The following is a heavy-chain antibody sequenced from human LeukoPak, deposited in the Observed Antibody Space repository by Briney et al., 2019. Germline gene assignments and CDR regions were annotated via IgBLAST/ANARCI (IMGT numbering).Heavy chain of an antibody. V-gene: IGHV4-59*08. D-gene: IGHD4/OR15-4a*01. CDR1: SASISTYD. CDR2: INYSGST. CDR3: ARGRLWTWDY. Sequence: SETLSLTCTVSSASISTYDWTWIRQRPGKGLEWIGYINYSGSTNYNPSLKSRVTISIDTSKNQFSLKLTSVTAADTAVYYCARGRLWTWDYWGQGALVTVSS. J-gene: IGHJ4*02.